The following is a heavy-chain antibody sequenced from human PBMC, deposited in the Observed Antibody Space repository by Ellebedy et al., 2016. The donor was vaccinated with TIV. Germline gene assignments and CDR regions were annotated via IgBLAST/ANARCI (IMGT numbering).Heavy chain of an antibody. D-gene: IGHD3-22*01. CDR2: INHSGST. CDR1: GGSFSGYY. CDR3: ASSGEIVVAPHDAFDI. Sequence: ESLKISCAVYGGSFSGYYWSWIRQPPGKGLEWIGEINHSGSTNYNPSLKSRVTISVDTSKNQFSLKLSSVTAADTAVYYCASSGEIVVAPHDAFDIWGQGTMVTVSS. V-gene: IGHV4-34*01. J-gene: IGHJ3*02.